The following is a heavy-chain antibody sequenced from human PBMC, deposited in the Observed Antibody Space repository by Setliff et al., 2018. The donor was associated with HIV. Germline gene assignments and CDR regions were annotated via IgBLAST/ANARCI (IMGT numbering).Heavy chain of an antibody. CDR2: IYTSGST. Sequence: SETLSLTCTVSGGSISSSNYYWSWIRQPAGKGLEWIGHIYTSGSTNYNPSLKSRVTISIDTSKNQFSLKLSSVTAADTAVYYCARDRGGAAAGGYYYMDVWGKGTTVTVSS. CDR3: ARDRGGAAAGGYYYMDV. CDR1: GGSISSSNYY. D-gene: IGHD6-13*01. J-gene: IGHJ6*03. V-gene: IGHV4-61*09.